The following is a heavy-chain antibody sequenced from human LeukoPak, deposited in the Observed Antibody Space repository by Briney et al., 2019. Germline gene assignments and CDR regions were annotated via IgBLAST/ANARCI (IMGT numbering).Heavy chain of an antibody. D-gene: IGHD3-10*01. J-gene: IGHJ4*02. CDR3: ARDYSYGSGGIDY. CDR2: IFYSGNT. V-gene: IGHV4-59*12. CDR1: GVSISSYY. Sequence: SETLSLTCTVSGVSISSYYWSWIRQPPGKGLEWIGYIFYSGNTIYNPSLRSRVTISADTSKNHFSLRLRSVTAADTAVYYCARDYSYGSGGIDYWGQGTLVTVSS.